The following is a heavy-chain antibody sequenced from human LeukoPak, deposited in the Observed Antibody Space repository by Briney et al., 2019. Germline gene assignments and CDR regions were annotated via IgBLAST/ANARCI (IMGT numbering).Heavy chain of an antibody. CDR1: GFTFSSYW. Sequence: GGSLRLSCAASGFTFSSYWMSWVRQAPGKGLEWVANIKQDGSEKYYVDSVKGRFTISRDNAKNSLYLQMNSLRAEDTAVYFCARAVDGSGRRSFDYWGQGTLVTVSS. J-gene: IGHJ4*02. V-gene: IGHV3-7*01. CDR3: ARAVDGSGRRSFDY. CDR2: IKQDGSEK. D-gene: IGHD3-10*01.